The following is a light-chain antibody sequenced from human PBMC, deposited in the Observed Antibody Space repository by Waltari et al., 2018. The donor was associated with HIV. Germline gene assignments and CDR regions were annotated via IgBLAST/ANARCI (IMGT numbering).Light chain of an antibody. CDR2: ANN. Sequence: QSVLTQPPSVSGAPGQRVPISCTGSSSNIGAGYDVHWYQQLPGTAPKLFIYANNNRPSGIPDRFSGSKSGTSASLAITGLRAEDEGDYYCQSYDTSLGGSVFGGGTKLTVL. CDR3: QSYDTSLGGSV. CDR1: SSNIGAGYD. J-gene: IGLJ3*02. V-gene: IGLV1-40*01.